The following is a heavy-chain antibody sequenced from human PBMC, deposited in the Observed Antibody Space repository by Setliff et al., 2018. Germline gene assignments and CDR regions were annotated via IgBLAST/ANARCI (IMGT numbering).Heavy chain of an antibody. D-gene: IGHD3-10*01. CDR3: ARASRFGTTVYRGYYYKDV. J-gene: IGHJ6*03. CDR2: INTNTGNP. V-gene: IGHV7-4-1*02. CDR1: GYTFTNYA. Sequence: GASVKVSCKASGYTFTNYAMTWMRQAPGQGLEYMGWINTNTGNPIYAQGFTGRFVFSLDTSVSTAYLQISRLKAEDTDVYYCARASRFGTTVYRGYYYKDVWGKGTTVTVSS.